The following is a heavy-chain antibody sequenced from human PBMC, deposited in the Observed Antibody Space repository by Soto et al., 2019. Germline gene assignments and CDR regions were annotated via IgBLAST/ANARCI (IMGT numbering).Heavy chain of an antibody. Sequence: QVQLQESGPGLVKPSETLSLTCTVSGGSISSYYWSWIRQPPGKGLEWIGYIYYSGSTNYNPSLKCRFTISVDTSKNQFSRKLSSVTAADTAVYYCARDPTYSSCWYGYFDYWGQGTLVTVSS. J-gene: IGHJ4*02. CDR1: GGSISSYY. CDR3: ARDPTYSSCWYGYFDY. V-gene: IGHV4-59*01. CDR2: IYYSGST. D-gene: IGHD6-19*01.